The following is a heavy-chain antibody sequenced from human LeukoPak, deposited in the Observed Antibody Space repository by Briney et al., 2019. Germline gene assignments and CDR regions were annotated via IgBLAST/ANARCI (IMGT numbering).Heavy chain of an antibody. CDR2: ISPYNGNT. CDR1: GYKFTNYG. Sequence: ASVKVSCKASGYKFTNYGVSWVRQAPGQGLEWMGWISPYNGNTIYAQKLQGRVTMTTDTSTSTAYMELRSLRSDDTAVYYCARGSPPRVYYDRSGYYSYYFDYWGQGTLVTVSS. CDR3: ARGSPPRVYYDRSGYYSYYFDY. D-gene: IGHD3-22*01. V-gene: IGHV1-18*01. J-gene: IGHJ4*02.